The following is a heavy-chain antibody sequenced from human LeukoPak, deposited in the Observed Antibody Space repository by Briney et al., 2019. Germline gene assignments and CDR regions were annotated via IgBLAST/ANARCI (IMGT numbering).Heavy chain of an antibody. Sequence: GGSLRLPCAASEFTFSSYSMNWVRQAPGKGLEWVSSIRSSSSYIYYADSVEGRFTISRDNAKNSLYLQMNSLRAEDTAVYYCARDSPGYYYYMDVWGKGTTVTVSS. CDR1: EFTFSSYS. J-gene: IGHJ6*03. CDR3: ARDSPGYYYYMDV. CDR2: IRSSSSYI. V-gene: IGHV3-21*01.